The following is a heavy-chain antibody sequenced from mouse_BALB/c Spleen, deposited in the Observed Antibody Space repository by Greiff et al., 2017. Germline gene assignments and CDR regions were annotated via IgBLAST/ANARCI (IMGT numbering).Heavy chain of an antibody. CDR2: IWAGGST. CDR1: GFSLTSYG. J-gene: IGHJ4*01. Sequence: VMLVESGPGLVAPSQSLSITCTVSGFSLTSYGVHWVRQPPGKGLEWLGVIWAGGSTNYNSALMSRLSISKDNSKSQVFLKMNSLQTDDTAMYYCARSLLLPAMDYWGQGTSVTVSS. D-gene: IGHD2-10*01. CDR3: ARSLLLPAMDY. V-gene: IGHV2-9*02.